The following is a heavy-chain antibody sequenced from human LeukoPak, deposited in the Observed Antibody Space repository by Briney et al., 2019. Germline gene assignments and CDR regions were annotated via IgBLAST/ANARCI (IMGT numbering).Heavy chain of an antibody. D-gene: IGHD3-22*01. CDR3: AKTDNKYDSRLLFN. Sequence: ASVKVSCKASGYIFTDYYIHWVRQAPGQGLEWMGWINPHSGGTNYARLFHGKVTMTRDTSITTAYMELSRLRSDDTAMYYCAKTDNKYDSRLLFNWGQGTQIIVSS. CDR1: GYIFTDYY. CDR2: INPHSGGT. V-gene: IGHV1-2*02. J-gene: IGHJ1*01.